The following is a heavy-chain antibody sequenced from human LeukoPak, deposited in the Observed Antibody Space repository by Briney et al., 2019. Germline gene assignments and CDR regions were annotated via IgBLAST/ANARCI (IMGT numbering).Heavy chain of an antibody. CDR1: GFTFSSYS. CDR2: ISSSSSTI. J-gene: IGHJ4*02. Sequence: GGSLRLSCAASGFTFSSYSMNWVRQAPGKGLEWVSYISSSSSTIYYADSVKGRFTISRDNSKNTLYLQMNSLRAEDTAVYYCAKVRAAYCGGDCADFDYWGQGTLVTVSS. CDR3: AKVRAAYCGGDCADFDY. V-gene: IGHV3-48*01. D-gene: IGHD2-21*02.